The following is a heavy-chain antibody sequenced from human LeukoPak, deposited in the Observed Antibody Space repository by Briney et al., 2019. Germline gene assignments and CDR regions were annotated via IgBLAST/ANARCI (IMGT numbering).Heavy chain of an antibody. CDR3: ASGVTIFGVVRFDY. V-gene: IGHV3-48*03. CDR1: GFTLSRYE. J-gene: IGHJ4*02. D-gene: IGHD3-3*01. CDR2: ISSSGSTT. Sequence: GGSLRLSCAASGFTLSRYEMNWVRQAPGKGLEWVSYISSSGSTTYYADSVKGRVTISRYNAKNSLYLQMNSLRAEDTAVYYCASGVTIFGVVRFDYWGQGTLVTVSS.